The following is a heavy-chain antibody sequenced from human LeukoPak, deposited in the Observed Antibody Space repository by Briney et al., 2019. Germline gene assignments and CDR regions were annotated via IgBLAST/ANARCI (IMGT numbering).Heavy chain of an antibody. CDR2: IYYSGST. Sequence: SETLSLTCTVSGGSISSYYWSWIRQPPGKGLEWIGYIYYSGSTNYNPSLKSRVTISVDTSKNQFSLKLSSVTAADTAVYYCARDVGEYCSSTNCYASHYWGQGTLVTVSS. V-gene: IGHV4-59*12. CDR3: ARDVGEYCSSTNCYASHY. CDR1: GGSISSYY. D-gene: IGHD2-2*01. J-gene: IGHJ4*02.